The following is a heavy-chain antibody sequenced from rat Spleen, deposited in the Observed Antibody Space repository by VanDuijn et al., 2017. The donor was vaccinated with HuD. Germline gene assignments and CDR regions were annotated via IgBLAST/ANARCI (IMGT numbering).Heavy chain of an antibody. CDR3: TSRGSNYRNWFSN. CDR2: ISYDGSSI. Sequence: EVQLVESDGGLVQPGRSLKLSCAASGFTFSDYYMAWVRQAPKKGLEWVATISYDGSSIYYRDSVRGRFTISSDNAKTTLYLQIDSLRSEDTAIYYGTSRGSNYRNWFSNWGQGTLVTVSS. CDR1: GFTFSDYY. D-gene: IGHD1-10*01. J-gene: IGHJ3*01. V-gene: IGHV5-7*01.